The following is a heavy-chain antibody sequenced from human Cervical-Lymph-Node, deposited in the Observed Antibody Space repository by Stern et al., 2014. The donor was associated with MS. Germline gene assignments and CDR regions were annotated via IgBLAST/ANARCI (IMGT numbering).Heavy chain of an antibody. CDR2: INPNSGGT. CDR3: ARDRYYSSRYQGGLDV. Sequence: VQLVESGAEVKKPGASVKVSCRASGYTVTDNYIHWVRQAPGQGLEWMGWINPNSGGTNYAQKFQGRVTMTRDTSVTTAYMELGRLRSDDTAVYYCARDRYYSSRYQGGLDVWGQGTAVTVSS. D-gene: IGHD6-13*01. J-gene: IGHJ6*02. CDR1: GYTVTDNY. V-gene: IGHV1-2*02.